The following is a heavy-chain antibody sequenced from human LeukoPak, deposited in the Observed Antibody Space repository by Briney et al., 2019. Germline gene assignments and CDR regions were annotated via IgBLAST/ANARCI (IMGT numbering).Heavy chain of an antibody. CDR3: ARANDRGGTSPLDY. CDR2: IYHTGSA. V-gene: IGHV4-38-2*01. Sequence: SETLSLTCGVSNYYISSGSYWSWIRQPPGKGLEWIGSIYHTGSAYYSSSFQSRVTISVDTSKNQFSVKLSSVTAADTAVYYCARANDRGGTSPLDYWGQGTLVTVSS. D-gene: IGHD2-2*01. CDR1: NYYISSGSY. J-gene: IGHJ4*02.